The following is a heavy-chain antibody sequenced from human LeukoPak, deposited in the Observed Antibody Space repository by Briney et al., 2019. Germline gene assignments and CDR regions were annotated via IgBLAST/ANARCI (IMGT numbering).Heavy chain of an antibody. CDR3: ARGAQYYDFWSGYYPGLNYFDY. J-gene: IGHJ4*02. CDR2: IYYRGDI. D-gene: IGHD3-3*01. CDR1: DGSIRTYY. V-gene: IGHV4-59*01. Sequence: SETLSLTCSVSDGSIRTYYWSWIRQSPGQGLEWIGNIYYRGDINYNPSLKSRVIISIDTSKNQFSLKLSSVTAADTAVYYCARGAQYYDFWSGYYPGLNYFDYWGQGTLVTVSS.